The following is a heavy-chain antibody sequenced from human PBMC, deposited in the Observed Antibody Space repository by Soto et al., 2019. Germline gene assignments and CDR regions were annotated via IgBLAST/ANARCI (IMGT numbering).Heavy chain of an antibody. CDR2: INAGNGNT. D-gene: IGHD3-22*01. CDR3: ARDLESYYDLTADDY. J-gene: IGHJ4*02. V-gene: IGHV1-3*01. Sequence: ASVKVSCKASGYTFTSYAMHWVRQAPGQRLEWMGWINAGNGNTKYSQKFQGRVTITRDTSASTAYMELSSLRSEDTAVYYCARDLESYYDLTADDYWGQGTLVTVSS. CDR1: GYTFTSYA.